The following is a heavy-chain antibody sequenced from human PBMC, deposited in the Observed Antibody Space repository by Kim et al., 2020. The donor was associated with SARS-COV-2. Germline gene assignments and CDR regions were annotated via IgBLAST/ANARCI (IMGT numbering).Heavy chain of an antibody. J-gene: IGHJ2*01. CDR1: GYTFTSYG. CDR2: ISAYNGNT. Sequence: ASVKVSCKASGYTFTSYGISWVRQAPGQGLEWMGWISAYNGNTNYAQKLQGRVTMTTDTSTSTAYMELRSLRSDDTAVYYCARDGRHLDSSSWHYWYFDLWGRGTLVTVSS. D-gene: IGHD6-13*01. CDR3: ARDGRHLDSSSWHYWYFDL. V-gene: IGHV1-18*01.